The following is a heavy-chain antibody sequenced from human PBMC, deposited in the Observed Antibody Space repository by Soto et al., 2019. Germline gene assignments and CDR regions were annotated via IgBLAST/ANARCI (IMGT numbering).Heavy chain of an antibody. CDR2: INHSGST. Sequence: SWVRQPPGKGLEWIGEINHSGSTNYNPSLKSRVTISVDTSKNQFSLKLSSVTAADTAVYYCASIAVAGKGPGDAFDIWGQGTMVTVSS. CDR3: ASIAVAGKGPGDAFDI. J-gene: IGHJ3*02. V-gene: IGHV4-34*01. D-gene: IGHD6-19*01.